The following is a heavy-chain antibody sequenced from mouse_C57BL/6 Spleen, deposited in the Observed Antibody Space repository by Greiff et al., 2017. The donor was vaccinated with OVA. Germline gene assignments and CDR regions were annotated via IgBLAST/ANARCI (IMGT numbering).Heavy chain of an antibody. D-gene: IGHD3-2*02. CDR2: IHPNSGST. J-gene: IGHJ3*01. CDR1: GYTFTSYW. Sequence: QVQLQQPGAELVKPGASVKLSCKASGYTFTSYWMHWVKQRPGQGLEWIGMIHPNSGSTNYNEKFKSKATLTVDKSSSTAYMQLSSLTSEDSAVYYCASETAQAPWFAYWGQGTLVTVSA. CDR3: ASETAQAPWFAY. V-gene: IGHV1-64*01.